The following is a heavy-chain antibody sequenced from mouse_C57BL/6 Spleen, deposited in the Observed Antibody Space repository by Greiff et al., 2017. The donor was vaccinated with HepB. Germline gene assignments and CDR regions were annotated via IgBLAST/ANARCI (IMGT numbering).Heavy chain of an antibody. D-gene: IGHD1-1*01. J-gene: IGHJ4*01. Sequence: EVNVVESGGDLVKPGGSLKLSCAASGFTFSSYGMSWVRQTPDKRLEWVATISSGGSYTYYPDSVKGRFTISRDNAKNTLYLQMSSLKSEDTAMYYCARHRGYYGSSINAMDYWGQGTSVTVSS. V-gene: IGHV5-6*01. CDR2: ISSGGSYT. CDR1: GFTFSSYG. CDR3: ARHRGYYGSSINAMDY.